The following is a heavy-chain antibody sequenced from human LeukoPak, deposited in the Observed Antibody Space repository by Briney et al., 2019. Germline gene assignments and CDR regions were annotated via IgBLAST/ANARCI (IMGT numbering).Heavy chain of an antibody. D-gene: IGHD3-10*02. J-gene: IGHJ6*04. CDR2: ISGSGGST. Sequence: GGTLRLSCAASGFTFSSYGTSWVREAPGKGLEWVSAISGSGGSTYYADSVKGRFTISRDNSKNSLYLQMNSLRGEDTAVYYCAELGITMIGGVWGKGTTVTISS. V-gene: IGHV3-23*01. CDR1: GFTFSSYG. CDR3: AELGITMIGGV.